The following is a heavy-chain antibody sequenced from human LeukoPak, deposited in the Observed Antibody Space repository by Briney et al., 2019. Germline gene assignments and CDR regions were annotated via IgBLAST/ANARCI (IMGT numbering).Heavy chain of an antibody. CDR2: IYYNGAT. V-gene: IGHV4-39*02. CDR1: GGSISSSNYY. J-gene: IGHJ4*02. CDR3: ARPLESFFGSGSYDN. D-gene: IGHD3-10*01. Sequence: KPSETLSLTCTVSGGSISSSNYYWGWIRQPPGKGLEWIGSIYYNGATYHNPSLKSRITISVDTSKNHFSLNLRSVTAADTAVYYCARPLESFFGSGSYDNWGQGTLVTVSS.